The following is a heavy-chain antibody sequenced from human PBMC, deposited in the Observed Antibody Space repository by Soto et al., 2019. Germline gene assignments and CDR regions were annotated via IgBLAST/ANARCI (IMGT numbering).Heavy chain of an antibody. J-gene: IGHJ4*02. Sequence: LRLSCVASGFSISTHALTWVRQAPGKGLEWVSSFSGRSGDTYYAASVKGRFTISGDSSKNTVILQMNNLRADDTALYYCARDSSAWPNYFDSWGQGIQVTVSS. CDR2: FSGRSGDT. D-gene: IGHD6-19*01. CDR3: ARDSSAWPNYFDS. CDR1: GFSISTHA. V-gene: IGHV3-23*01.